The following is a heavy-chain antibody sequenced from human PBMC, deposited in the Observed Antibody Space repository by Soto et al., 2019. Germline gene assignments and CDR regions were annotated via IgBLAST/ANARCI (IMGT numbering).Heavy chain of an antibody. Sequence: PGGSLRLSCAASGFNVGAFAVNWVRQAPGKGLEWVSGISVSDAFIYYADSVKGRFTISRDDSKNTAYLQMNSLKTEDTAVYYCTRQGDPMPGFDYWGQGTLVTVSS. J-gene: IGHJ4*02. CDR1: GFNVGAFA. V-gene: IGHV3-23*01. CDR3: TRQGDPMPGFDY. CDR2: ISVSDAFI. D-gene: IGHD2-21*02.